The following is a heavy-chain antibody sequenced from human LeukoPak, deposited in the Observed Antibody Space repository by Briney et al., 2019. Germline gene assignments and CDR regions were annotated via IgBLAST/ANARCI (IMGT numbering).Heavy chain of an antibody. J-gene: IGHJ6*02. D-gene: IGHD2-15*01. CDR3: AANPCCSGGSCYPCYYYGMDV. CDR1: GYTHTELP. V-gene: IGHV1-24*01. Sequence: VSCKGTGYTHTELPIHELRQPGARELEWVGVFYPEEGKTSYAQKLQCRVTMTGDISTDTDYMELSRLRSEDTAVDYCAANPCCSGGSCYPCYYYGMDVWDQGPTVTVSS. CDR2: FYPEEGKT.